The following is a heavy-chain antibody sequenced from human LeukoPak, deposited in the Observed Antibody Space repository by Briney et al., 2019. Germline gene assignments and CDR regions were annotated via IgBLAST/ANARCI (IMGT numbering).Heavy chain of an antibody. V-gene: IGHV4-34*01. CDR3: ARRRDYYDSSGYFYFDY. CDR2: INHSGST. J-gene: IGHJ4*02. D-gene: IGHD3-22*01. CDR1: GGSFSGYY. Sequence: SETLSLTCAVYGGSFSGYYWSWIRQPPGKGLEWIGEINHSGSTNYNPSLKSRVTISVDTSKNQFSLKLSSVTAAGTAVYYCARRRDYYDSSGYFYFDYWGQGTLVTVSS.